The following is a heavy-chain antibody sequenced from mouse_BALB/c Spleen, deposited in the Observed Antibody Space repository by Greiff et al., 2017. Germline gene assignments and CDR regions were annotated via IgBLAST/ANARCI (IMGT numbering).Heavy chain of an antibody. J-gene: IGHJ4*01. CDR3: ARPGDDYDVGYYYAMDY. Sequence: EVKLQESGGGLVQPGGSLKLSCAASGFDFSRYWMSWVRQAPGKGLEWIGEINPDSSTINYTPSLKDKFIISRDNAKNTLYLQMSKVRSEDTALYYCARPGDDYDVGYYYAMDYWGQGTSVTVSS. V-gene: IGHV4-1*02. CDR1: GFDFSRYW. CDR2: INPDSSTI. D-gene: IGHD2-4*01.